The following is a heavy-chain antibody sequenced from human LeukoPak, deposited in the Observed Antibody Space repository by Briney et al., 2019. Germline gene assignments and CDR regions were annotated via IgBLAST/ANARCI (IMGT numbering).Heavy chain of an antibody. V-gene: IGHV3-23*01. J-gene: IGHJ5*02. Sequence: QPGGSLRLSCAASGFTFSSYAMSWVRQAPGKGLEWVSAISGSGGSTYYADSVKGRFTISRDNSKNTLYLQMNSLRAEDTAVYYCAKGYDSSGYPAAWFDPWGQGTLVTVSS. D-gene: IGHD3-22*01. CDR1: GFTFSSYA. CDR2: ISGSGGST. CDR3: AKGYDSSGYPAAWFDP.